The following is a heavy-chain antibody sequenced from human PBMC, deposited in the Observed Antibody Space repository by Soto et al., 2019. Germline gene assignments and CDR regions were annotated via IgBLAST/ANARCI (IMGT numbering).Heavy chain of an antibody. D-gene: IGHD1-7*01. Sequence: ASVKVSCKASGYTFTGYYMHWVRQAPGQGLEWMGWINTNSGGKNYAQKFQGWVTMTRDTSISTAYMELSRLRSDDTAVYYCARERPRSITGTTYWFDPWGQGTLVTVSS. CDR1: GYTFTGYY. CDR3: ARERPRSITGTTYWFDP. V-gene: IGHV1-2*04. J-gene: IGHJ5*02. CDR2: INTNSGGK.